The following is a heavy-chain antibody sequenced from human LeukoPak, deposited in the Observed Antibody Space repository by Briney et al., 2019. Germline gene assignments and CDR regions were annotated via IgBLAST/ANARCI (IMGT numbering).Heavy chain of an antibody. V-gene: IGHV3-23*01. CDR3: ASDRPYFDY. D-gene: IGHD3-22*01. CDR1: GFTFSSPA. J-gene: IGHJ4*02. CDR2: IGTSGDRT. Sequence: GGSLRLSCSASGFTFSSPAKNWVRQAPGKGLEWVSAIGTSGDRTFYADSVKGRFTISRDNSKNTLYLQMNSLRAEDKAVYYCASDRPYFDYWGQGTLVTVSS.